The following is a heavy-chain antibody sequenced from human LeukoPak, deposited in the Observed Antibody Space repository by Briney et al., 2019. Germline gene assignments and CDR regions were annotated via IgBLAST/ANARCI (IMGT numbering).Heavy chain of an antibody. CDR1: GFTFSSYS. Sequence: GGSLRLSCAASGFTFSSYSMNWVRQAPGKGLEWVSGISGSGGSTYYADSVKGRFTISRDNSKNTLYLQMNSLRAEDTAVYYCAKSIGPLVVVAATLDYWGQGTLVTVSS. D-gene: IGHD2-15*01. CDR3: AKSIGPLVVVAATLDY. V-gene: IGHV3-23*01. J-gene: IGHJ4*02. CDR2: ISGSGGST.